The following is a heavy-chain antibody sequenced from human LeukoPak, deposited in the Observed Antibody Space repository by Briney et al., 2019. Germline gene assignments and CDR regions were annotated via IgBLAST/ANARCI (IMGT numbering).Heavy chain of an antibody. V-gene: IGHV3-48*01. CDR2: ISSVISTI. CDR1: GFTFSSYS. D-gene: IGHD3-10*01. J-gene: IGHJ4*02. CDR3: ARSPLVRGVIPIVDY. Sequence: GGSLRLSCAASGFTFSSYSMNWVRRAPGKGLEWVSYISSVISTIYYTDSVKGRFTISRDNAKNSLFLQMNSLRAEDTAVYYCARSPLVRGVIPIVDYWGQGTLVTVSS.